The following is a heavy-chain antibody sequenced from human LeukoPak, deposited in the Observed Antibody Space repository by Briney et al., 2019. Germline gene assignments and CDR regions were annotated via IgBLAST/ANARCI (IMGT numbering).Heavy chain of an antibody. CDR3: ASGSFDY. CDR2: ISYDGSNK. J-gene: IGHJ4*02. Sequence: PGRSLRLSCAASGFTFSSYGMHWVRQAPGKGLEWVAVISYDGSNKYYADSVKGRFTISRDNSKNTLYLQMNSLRAEDTAVYYCASGSFDYWGQGTLVTVSS. V-gene: IGHV3-30*03. D-gene: IGHD1-26*01. CDR1: GFTFSSYG.